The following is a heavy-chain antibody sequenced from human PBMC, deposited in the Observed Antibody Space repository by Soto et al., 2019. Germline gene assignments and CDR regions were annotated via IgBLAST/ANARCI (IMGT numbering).Heavy chain of an antibody. CDR2: INAGNGNT. J-gene: IGHJ4*02. CDR3: ARAVAVAADFDY. D-gene: IGHD6-19*01. Sequence: GASVKVSCKASGYTFTGYAMHWVRQAPGQRLEWMGWINAGNGNTKYSQKFQGRVTITRDTSASTAYMELSSLRSEDTAVYYCARAVAVAADFDYWGEGTLVTVCS. V-gene: IGHV1-3*01. CDR1: GYTFTGYA.